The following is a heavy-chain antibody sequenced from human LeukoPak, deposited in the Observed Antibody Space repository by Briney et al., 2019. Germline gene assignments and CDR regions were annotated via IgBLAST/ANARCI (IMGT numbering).Heavy chain of an antibody. CDR3: ARSYSSGSYYFDY. J-gene: IGHJ4*02. CDR1: GYTFTNYG. Sequence: ASVKVSCKSSGYTFTNYGIGWVRQAPGQGLEWMGWISAYNGNTEFAQKLRDRVTMTTDTSTSTAYMELRSLRSDDTAVYYCARSYSSGSYYFDYWGQGTLVTVSS. CDR2: ISAYNGNT. V-gene: IGHV1-18*01. D-gene: IGHD6-19*01.